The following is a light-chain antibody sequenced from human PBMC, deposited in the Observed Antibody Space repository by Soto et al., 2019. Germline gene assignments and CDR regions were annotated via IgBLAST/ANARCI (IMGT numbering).Light chain of an antibody. V-gene: IGKV1-6*01. CDR2: AAS. Sequence: AIQMTQSPSSLSASVGDRVTISCRASQGIGNALGWYQQKPGKAPNLLIFAASTLQSGVPSRFSGSGSGTDFTLTIRSLQPEDFATYYCQQSYTAPLTFGGGTKVDIK. CDR1: QGIGNA. CDR3: QQSYTAPLT. J-gene: IGKJ4*01.